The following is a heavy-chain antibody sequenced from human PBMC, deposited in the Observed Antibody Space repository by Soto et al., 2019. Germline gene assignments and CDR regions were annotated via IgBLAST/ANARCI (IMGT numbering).Heavy chain of an antibody. CDR1: GYSFTSYW. CDR2: IYPGDSDT. CDR3: AGRESSSWYYFDY. V-gene: IGHV5-51*01. D-gene: IGHD6-13*01. Sequence: RESLKISCKGSGYSFTSYWIGWVRQMPGKGLEWMGIIYPGDSDTRYSPSFQGQVTISADKSISTAYLQWSSLKASDTAMYYCAGRESSSWYYFDYWGQGTLVTVSS. J-gene: IGHJ4*02.